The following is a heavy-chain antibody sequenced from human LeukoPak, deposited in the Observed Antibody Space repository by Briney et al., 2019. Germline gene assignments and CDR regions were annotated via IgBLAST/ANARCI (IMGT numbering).Heavy chain of an antibody. D-gene: IGHD6-13*01. CDR1: GGSISGGSYY. V-gene: IGHV4-31*03. J-gene: IGHJ5*02. CDR3: ARVSNNSWYWFAP. Sequence: PSQTLSLTCTVSGGSISGGSYYWSWIRQHPGKGLEWIGYIYYSGSTYHNPSLRSRVSISIDTSKNQFSLKLSSVTAADTAVYYCARVSNNSWYWFAPWGQGTLVTVSS. CDR2: IYYSGST.